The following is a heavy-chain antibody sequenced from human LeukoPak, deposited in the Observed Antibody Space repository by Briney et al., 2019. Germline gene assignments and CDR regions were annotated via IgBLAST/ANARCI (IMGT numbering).Heavy chain of an antibody. CDR3: ARGGGWLADYYYYYMDV. Sequence: PGGSLRLSCAASGFTFSSYSMNWVRQAPGKGLEWVSSISSSSSYIYYADSVKGRFTSSSDNAKNSLYLRMNSLRAEDTAVYYWARGGGWLADYYYYYMDVWGKGTTVTVSS. CDR1: GFTFSSYS. D-gene: IGHD5-12*01. CDR2: ISSSSSYI. J-gene: IGHJ6*03. V-gene: IGHV3-21*01.